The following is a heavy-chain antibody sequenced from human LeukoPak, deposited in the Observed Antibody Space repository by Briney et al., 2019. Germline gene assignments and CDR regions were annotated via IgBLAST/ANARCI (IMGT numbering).Heavy chain of an antibody. Sequence: SETLSLTCTVSGGSISSGNYYWSWIRQPPGKGLEWIGYIYYSGSTYYNPSLKSRVTISVDRSKNQFSPKLSSVTAADTAVYYCAREAFLHCSSTSCPGSDAFDIWGQGTMVTVSS. CDR1: GGSISSGNYY. V-gene: IGHV4-30-4*01. CDR2: IYYSGST. J-gene: IGHJ3*02. CDR3: AREAFLHCSSTSCPGSDAFDI. D-gene: IGHD2-2*01.